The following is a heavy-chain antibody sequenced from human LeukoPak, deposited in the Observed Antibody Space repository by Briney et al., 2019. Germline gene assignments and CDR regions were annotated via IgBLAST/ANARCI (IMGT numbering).Heavy chain of an antibody. J-gene: IGHJ6*04. Sequence: GFLKLPRSGLGFNLSCYGMNLVRQASGKGLGWVSYISSSGSTIYYADSVKGRFTISRDNAKNSLYLQMNSLRAEDTAVYYCAELGITMIGGVWGKGTTVTISS. V-gene: IGHV3-48*03. D-gene: IGHD3-10*02. CDR1: GFNLSCYG. CDR3: AELGITMIGGV. CDR2: ISSSGSTI.